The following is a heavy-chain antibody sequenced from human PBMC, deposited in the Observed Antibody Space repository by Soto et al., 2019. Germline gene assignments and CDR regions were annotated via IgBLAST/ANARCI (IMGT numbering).Heavy chain of an antibody. J-gene: IGHJ4*02. V-gene: IGHV1-69*13. Sequence: GASVKVSCKASGGTFSSYAISWVRQAPGQGLEWMGGIIPIFGTANYAQKFQGRVTITADESTSTAYMELSSLRSEDTAVYYCARGRDVDIVATFDYWGQGTLVTVSS. CDR1: GGTFSSYA. D-gene: IGHD5-12*01. CDR2: IIPIFGTA. CDR3: ARGRDVDIVATFDY.